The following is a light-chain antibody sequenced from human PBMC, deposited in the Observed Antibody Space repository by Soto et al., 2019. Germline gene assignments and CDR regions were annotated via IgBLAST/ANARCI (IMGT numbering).Light chain of an antibody. V-gene: IGLV1-44*01. J-gene: IGLJ3*02. CDR3: ATWDASLNGWV. Sequence: QSVLTQPPSASGTPGQRVTISCSGTSSNIGSNPVNWYQQLPGAAPKLLIYTNDQRPSGVPDRFSGSKSGTSASLAINGLQADDGADYYCATWDASLNGWVFGGGTKLTVL. CDR2: TND. CDR1: SSNIGSNP.